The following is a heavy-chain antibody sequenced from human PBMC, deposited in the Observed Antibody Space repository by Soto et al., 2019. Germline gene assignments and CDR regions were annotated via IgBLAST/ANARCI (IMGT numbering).Heavy chain of an antibody. CDR2: FDPEDGET. CDR1: GYTFTSYY. V-gene: IGHV1-24*01. CDR3: ATDPARVVGAYYFDY. J-gene: IGHJ4*02. D-gene: IGHD1-26*01. Sequence: ASVKVSCKASGYTFTSYYMHWVRQAPGKGLEWMGGFDPEDGETIYAQKFQGRVTMTEDTSTDTAYMELSSLRSEDTAVYYCATDPARVVGAYYFDYWGQGTLVTVSS.